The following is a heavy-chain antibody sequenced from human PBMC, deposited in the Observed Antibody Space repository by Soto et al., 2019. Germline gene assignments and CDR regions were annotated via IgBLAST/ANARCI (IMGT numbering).Heavy chain of an antibody. J-gene: IGHJ6*04. CDR3: TSQKKMSMAYYYGMDV. D-gene: IGHD2-8*01. CDR2: IDPSDSYT. CDR1: GYSFTSYW. Sequence: GESLKISCKGSGYSFTSYWISWVRQMPGKGLEWMGRIDPSDSYTNYSPSFQGHVTISADKSISTAYLQCSSLKASDTAMYYCTSQKKMSMAYYYGMDVFGKCTTVTVS. V-gene: IGHV5-10-1*01.